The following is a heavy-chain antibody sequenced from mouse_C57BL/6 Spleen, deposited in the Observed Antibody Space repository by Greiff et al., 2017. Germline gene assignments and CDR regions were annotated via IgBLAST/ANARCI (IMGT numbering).Heavy chain of an antibody. V-gene: IGHV14-4*01. CDR2: IDPENGDT. CDR3: TTNYGSSTAY. CDR1: GFNIKDDY. D-gene: IGHD1-1*01. Sequence: EVKVVESGAELVRPGASVKLSCTASGFNIKDDYMHWVKQRPEQGLEWIGWIDPENGDTEYASKFQGKATITADTSSNTAYLQLSSLTSEDTAVYYCTTNYGSSTAYWGQGTLVTVSA. J-gene: IGHJ3*01.